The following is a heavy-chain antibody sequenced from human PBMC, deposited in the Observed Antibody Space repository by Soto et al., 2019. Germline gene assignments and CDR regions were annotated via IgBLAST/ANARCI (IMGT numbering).Heavy chain of an antibody. CDR3: ARQKNYCSSTSCLYFDY. D-gene: IGHD2-2*01. J-gene: IGHJ4*02. Sequence: QLQLQESGPGLVKPSETLSLTCTVSGGSISSSSYYWGWIRQPPGKGLEWSGSIYYSGSTYYNPSLKSRVTISVDTSKNQFSLKLSSVTAADTAVYYCARQKNYCSSTSCLYFDYWGQGTLVTVSS. V-gene: IGHV4-39*01. CDR2: IYYSGST. CDR1: GGSISSSSYY.